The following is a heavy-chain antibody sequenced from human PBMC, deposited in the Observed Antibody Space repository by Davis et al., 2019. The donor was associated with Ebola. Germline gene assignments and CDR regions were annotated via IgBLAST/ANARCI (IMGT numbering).Heavy chain of an antibody. J-gene: IGHJ4*02. CDR3: ARAGWYFAY. CDR1: GFNFSYDW. CDR2: IKHDGSEA. Sequence: PGGSLRLSCAASGFNFSYDWMTWVRQAPGKGLEWVANIKHDGSEAYYVDSVKGRFHISRDNAKNSLYLQMNSLRAEDTAVYYCARAGWYFAYWGRGTLVTVSS. V-gene: IGHV3-7*01. D-gene: IGHD6-19*01.